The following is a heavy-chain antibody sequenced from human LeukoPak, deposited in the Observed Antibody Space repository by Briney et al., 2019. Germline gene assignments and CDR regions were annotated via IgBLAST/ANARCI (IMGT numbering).Heavy chain of an antibody. CDR3: AREGFTTGYSYGFLDY. CDR1: GYTFTSYG. CDR2: ISAYNGNT. Sequence: ASVKVSCKASGYTFTSYGISWVRQAPGQGLEWKGWISAYNGNTNYAQKLQGRVTMTTDTSTSTAYMELRSLRSDDTAVYYCAREGFTTGYSYGFLDYWGQGTLVTVSS. V-gene: IGHV1-18*01. D-gene: IGHD5-18*01. J-gene: IGHJ4*02.